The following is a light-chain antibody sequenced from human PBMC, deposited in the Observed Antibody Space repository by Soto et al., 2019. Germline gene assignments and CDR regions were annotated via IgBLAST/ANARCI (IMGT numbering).Light chain of an antibody. V-gene: IGKV1-5*01. CDR1: QSISSW. CDR3: QQYNSYSGT. CDR2: DAS. J-gene: IGKJ1*01. Sequence: DIQMTQSPSTLSASLGDIVTITCRASQSISSWLAWYQQKPGKAPKLLIYDASSLESGVPSRFSGSGSGTEFTLTISSLQPDDFATYYCQQYNSYSGTFGQGTKVDI.